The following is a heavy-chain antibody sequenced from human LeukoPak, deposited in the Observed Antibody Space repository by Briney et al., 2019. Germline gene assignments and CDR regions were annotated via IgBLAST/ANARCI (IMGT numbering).Heavy chain of an antibody. D-gene: IGHD1-26*01. CDR1: GFNFKAFA. V-gene: IGHV3-23*01. CDR2: VHGGGGAA. Sequence: PGGSLRLSCAASGFNFKAFAMTWVRQRPGRGLEWVAVVHGGGGAAQYADSVRGRFTISRDNSKNTLYLQMNSLRAEDTAEYYCARSAVGTSCCTAVDYWGQGTLVTVYS. CDR3: ARSAVGTSCCTAVDY. J-gene: IGHJ4*02.